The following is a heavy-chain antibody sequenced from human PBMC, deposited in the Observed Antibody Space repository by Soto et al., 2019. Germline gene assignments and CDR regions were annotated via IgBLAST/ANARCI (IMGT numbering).Heavy chain of an antibody. Sequence: GGSLRLSCAASGFTFNSYAMHWVRQAPGKGLEWLAVISSDGSNKFYGDSVEGRFTISRDNSKNTLYLQMNSLRAEDTAVYYCAKYGNSSDYWGQGTLVTVSS. CDR1: GFTFNSYA. V-gene: IGHV3-30*18. CDR2: ISSDGSNK. J-gene: IGHJ4*02. CDR3: AKYGNSSDY. D-gene: IGHD3-10*01.